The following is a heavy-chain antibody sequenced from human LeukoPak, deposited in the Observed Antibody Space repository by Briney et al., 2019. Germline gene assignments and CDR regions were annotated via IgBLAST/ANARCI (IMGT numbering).Heavy chain of an antibody. V-gene: IGHV3-30*18. Sequence: QPGRSLRLSCAASGFTFSSYGMHWVRQAPGKGLEWVAVISYDGSNKYYADSVKGRFTISRDNSKNTLYLQMNSLRAEGTAVYYCAKDYGGNFFDIWGQGTMVTVSS. CDR2: ISYDGSNK. J-gene: IGHJ3*02. CDR1: GFTFSSYG. CDR3: AKDYGGNFFDI. D-gene: IGHD4-23*01.